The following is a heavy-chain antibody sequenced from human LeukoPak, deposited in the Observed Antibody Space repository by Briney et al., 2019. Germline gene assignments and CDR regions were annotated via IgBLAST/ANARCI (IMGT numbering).Heavy chain of an antibody. Sequence: GGSLGLSCAVSGFTITNYGMHWVRQAPGKGLKWVAVIWYDGSKKYYTDSVKGRYTISRDTSKNTVYLQMDSLRVEDTAVYYCVRGVPPGGGDYFDQWGQGTLVTVSS. CDR2: IWYDGSKK. J-gene: IGHJ4*02. V-gene: IGHV3-33*01. CDR3: VRGVPPGGGDYFDQ. D-gene: IGHD3-16*01. CDR1: GFTITNYG.